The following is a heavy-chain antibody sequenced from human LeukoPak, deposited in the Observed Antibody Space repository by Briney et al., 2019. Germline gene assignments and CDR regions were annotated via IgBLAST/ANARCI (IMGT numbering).Heavy chain of an antibody. CDR1: GGSISGSTYY. D-gene: IGHD6-13*01. CDR2: IYYSGRT. V-gene: IGHV4-39*01. CDR3: ARHLYSSSLYSPFAP. J-gene: IGHJ5*02. Sequence: SETLCLTCTASGGSISGSTYYWGWMAQPPGKGLEWIVTIYYSGRTYYNPSLRRRVIISLDTSKYQFSLRLSSVTAADTAVYYCARHLYSSSLYSPFAPGGEGTLVTVSS.